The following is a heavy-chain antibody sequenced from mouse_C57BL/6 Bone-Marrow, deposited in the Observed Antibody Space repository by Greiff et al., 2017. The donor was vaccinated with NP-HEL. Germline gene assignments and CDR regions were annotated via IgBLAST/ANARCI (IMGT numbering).Heavy chain of an antibody. Sequence: VQLQQSGPELVKPGASVKISCKASGYTFTDYYINWVKQRPGQGLEWIGWIFPGSGSTYYNEKFKGKATLTVDKSSSTASMLLSSRTSEDSAVYFCARERDYYGSSWFAYWGQGTLVTVSA. J-gene: IGHJ3*01. V-gene: IGHV1-75*01. CDR2: IFPGSGST. D-gene: IGHD1-1*01. CDR3: ARERDYYGSSWFAY. CDR1: GYTFTDYY.